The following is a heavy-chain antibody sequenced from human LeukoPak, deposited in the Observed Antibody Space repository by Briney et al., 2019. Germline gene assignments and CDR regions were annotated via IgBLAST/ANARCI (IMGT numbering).Heavy chain of an antibody. CDR1: GYTFTSYD. D-gene: IGHD4-17*01. Sequence: ASVKVSCKASGYTFTSYDINWVRQATGQGLEWMGWMNPNSGNTGYAQKFQGRVTITGNTSISTAYMELSSLRSEDTAVYYCARGATYGDYYYYYMDVWGKGTTVTVSS. CDR3: ARGATYGDYYYYYMDV. V-gene: IGHV1-8*03. CDR2: MNPNSGNT. J-gene: IGHJ6*03.